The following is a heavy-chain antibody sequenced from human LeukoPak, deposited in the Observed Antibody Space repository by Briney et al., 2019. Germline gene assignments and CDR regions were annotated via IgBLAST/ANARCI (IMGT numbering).Heavy chain of an antibody. J-gene: IGHJ6*03. CDR1: GCTFTGYY. CDR3: ARAHYDIWTAYYSLRYYYMDV. V-gene: IGHV1-2*02. CDR2: INPNSGGA. D-gene: IGHD3-9*01. Sequence: AAVKVSCQASGCTFTGYYMHWVGQPPGQELEWMGWINPNSGGANYAQKLQGRLTMTRDTYISTAYMSLSRLRSDDKAVDYCARAHYDIWTAYYSLRYYYMDVWGKGTRVTASS.